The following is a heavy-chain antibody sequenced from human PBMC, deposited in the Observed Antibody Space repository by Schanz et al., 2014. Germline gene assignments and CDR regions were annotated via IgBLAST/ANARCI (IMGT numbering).Heavy chain of an antibody. Sequence: EEKREEAGGGLVQPGGSLSLSFSSSFFTFLSSWMHWVRQAPGKGLVWVSRTSHDGSFTTFADSVKGRFTISRDNAKNALYLQRNSLRAEDTAVYYCVRDTDYHFDYWGQGTLVTVSS. CDR3: VRDTDYHFDY. D-gene: IGHD4-17*01. CDR2: TSHDGSFT. J-gene: IGHJ4*02. CDR1: FFTFLSSW. V-gene: IGHV3-74*01.